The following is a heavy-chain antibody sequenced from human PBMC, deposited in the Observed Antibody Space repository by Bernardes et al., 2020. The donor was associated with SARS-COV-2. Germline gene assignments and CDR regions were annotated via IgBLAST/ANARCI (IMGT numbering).Heavy chain of an antibody. CDR3: ASGRDYGDYLEFDY. J-gene: IGHJ4*02. V-gene: IGHV3-53*01. CDR1: GFIVSSNY. D-gene: IGHD4-17*01. Sequence: GGSLRLSCAASGFIVSSNYMTWVRQAPGKGLEWVSVIYSGGSTYYADSVKGRFTISRDNSKNTLYLQMNRLSAEDTAVYYCASGRDYGDYLEFDYWGQGTLVTVSS. CDR2: IYSGGST.